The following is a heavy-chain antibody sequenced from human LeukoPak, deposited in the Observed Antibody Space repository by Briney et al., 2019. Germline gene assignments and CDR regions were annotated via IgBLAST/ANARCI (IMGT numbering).Heavy chain of an antibody. J-gene: IGHJ4*02. CDR2: ISPSGDIK. Sequence: GGSLRLSCAVSGFTLSNYSMNWVRQAPGKGLEWVSGISPSGDIKYYVDSVKGRFTVSRDNSKNTLYLQINSLRDEDTAVYYCAKDDAWLQYNDWGQGTLVTVSS. CDR1: GFTLSNYS. D-gene: IGHD5-24*01. CDR3: AKDDAWLQYND. V-gene: IGHV3-23*01.